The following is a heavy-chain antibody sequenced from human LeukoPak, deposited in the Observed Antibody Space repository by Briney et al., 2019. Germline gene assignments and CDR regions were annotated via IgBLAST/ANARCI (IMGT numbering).Heavy chain of an antibody. CDR1: GGSISSGGYY. CDR2: INHSGST. V-gene: IGHV4-39*07. Sequence: PSETLSLTCTVSGGSISSGGYYWSWIRQPPGKGLEWIGEINHSGSTNYNPSLKSRVTISVDTSKNQFSLKLSSVTAADTAVYYCATLYGGQRADGYWGQGTLVTVSS. D-gene: IGHD2-15*01. CDR3: ATLYGGQRADGY. J-gene: IGHJ4*02.